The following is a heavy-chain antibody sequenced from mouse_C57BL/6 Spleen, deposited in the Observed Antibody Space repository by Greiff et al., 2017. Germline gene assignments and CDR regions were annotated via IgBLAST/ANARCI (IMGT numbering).Heavy chain of an antibody. CDR1: GYSITSGYY. D-gene: IGHD1-1*01. CDR3: ARDMSNYYGRAY. CDR2: ISYDGSN. J-gene: IGHJ3*01. V-gene: IGHV3-6*01. Sequence: EVHLVESGPGLVKPSQSLSLTCSVTGYSITSGYYWNWIRQFPGNKLEWMGYISYDGSNNYNPSLKNRISITRDTSKNQFFLKLNSVTTEDTATYYGARDMSNYYGRAYWGQGTLVTVSA.